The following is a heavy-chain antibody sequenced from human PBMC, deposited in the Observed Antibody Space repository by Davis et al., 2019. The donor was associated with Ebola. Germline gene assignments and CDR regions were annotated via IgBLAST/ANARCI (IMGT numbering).Heavy chain of an antibody. J-gene: IGHJ4*02. D-gene: IGHD5-18*01. CDR1: GDTLTSYA. V-gene: IGHV1-46*01. CDR3: AKTIQLWPTGYFDY. CDR2: INPSGGST. Sequence: AASVKVSCKAVGDTLTSYAMTWVRQAPGQGLEWMGIINPSGGSTSYAQKFQGRVTMTRDTSTSTVYMELSSLRAEDTAVYYCAKTIQLWPTGYFDYWGQGTLVTVSS.